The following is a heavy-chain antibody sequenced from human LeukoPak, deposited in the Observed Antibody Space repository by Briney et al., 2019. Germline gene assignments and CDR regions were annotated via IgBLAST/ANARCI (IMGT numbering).Heavy chain of an antibody. CDR3: AKARGIRYYYGMDV. J-gene: IGHJ6*02. D-gene: IGHD1-26*01. CDR1: GFTFSNYA. Sequence: GGSLRLSCAASGFTFSNYAMSWVRQAPGKGVEWVSGISGSGTNTYYEDSVKGRFTISRDNSKNTLYLQMNSLRAEDTAVYYCAKARGIRYYYGMDVWGQGTTVTVSS. CDR2: ISGSGTNT. V-gene: IGHV3-23*01.